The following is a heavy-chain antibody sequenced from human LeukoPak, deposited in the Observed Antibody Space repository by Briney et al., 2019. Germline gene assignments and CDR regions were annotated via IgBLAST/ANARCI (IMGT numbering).Heavy chain of an antibody. CDR1: GFTFTNFA. CDR2: ISNDERNK. D-gene: IGHD4-17*01. CDR3: AREATATVTWCDF. V-gene: IGHV3-30*04. J-gene: IGHJ4*02. Sequence: GGSLRLSCAASGFTFTNFAMHWVRQAPGKGLEWVAVISNDERNKYYADSVKGRFTISRDNAKNSLYLQMNSLRAEDTAVYYCAREATATVTWCDFWGQGTLVTVSS.